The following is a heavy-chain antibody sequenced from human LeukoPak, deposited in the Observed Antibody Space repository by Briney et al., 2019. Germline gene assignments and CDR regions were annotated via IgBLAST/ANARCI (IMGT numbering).Heavy chain of an antibody. Sequence: PSGTLSLTCAVSGGSISSSNWWSWVRQPPGKGLEWIGEIYHSGSTNYNPSLKSRVAISVDKSKNQFSLKLSSVTAADTAVYSCARSPYGRDYFDHWGQGTLVTVSS. CDR3: ARSPYGRDYFDH. V-gene: IGHV4-4*02. CDR1: GGSISSSNW. J-gene: IGHJ4*02. D-gene: IGHD3-10*01. CDR2: IYHSGST.